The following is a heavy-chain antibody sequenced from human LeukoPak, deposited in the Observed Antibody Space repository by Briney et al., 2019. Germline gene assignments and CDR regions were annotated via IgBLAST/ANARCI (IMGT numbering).Heavy chain of an antibody. D-gene: IGHD5-18*01. Sequence: SETLSLTCAVSGGSISSGGYSWSWIRQPPGKGLEWIGYIYHSGSTYYNPSLKSRVTISVDTSKNQFSLKMSSVTAADTAVYYCARLNAGYSHGYTFDYWGLGTLVTVSS. J-gene: IGHJ4*02. CDR2: IYHSGST. CDR3: ARLNAGYSHGYTFDY. V-gene: IGHV4-30-2*01. CDR1: GGSISSGGYS.